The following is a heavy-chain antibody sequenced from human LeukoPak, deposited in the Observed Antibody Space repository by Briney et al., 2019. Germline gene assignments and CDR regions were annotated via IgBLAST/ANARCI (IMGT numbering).Heavy chain of an antibody. CDR3: ANPGGP. J-gene: IGHJ4*02. D-gene: IGHD1-1*01. V-gene: IGHV3-23*01. CDR2: ISGSGSST. Sequence: TGGSLRLSCAVSGFTFSSYAMNWVRQAPGKGLEWVSAISGSGSSTCYADSVKGRFTISRDNSKDTLYLQMNSLRAEDTAVYYCANPGGPWGQGTLVTVSS. CDR1: GFTFSSYA.